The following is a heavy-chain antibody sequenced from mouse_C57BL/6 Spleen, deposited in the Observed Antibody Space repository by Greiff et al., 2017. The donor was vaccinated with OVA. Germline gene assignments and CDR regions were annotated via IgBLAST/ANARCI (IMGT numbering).Heavy chain of an antibody. Sequence: EVQLQQSGPGMVKPSQSLSLTCTVTGYSITSGYDWHWIRHFPGNKLEWMGYISYSGSTNYNPSLKSRISITHDTSKNHFFLTLNSVTTEDTATDYCARSSEYGPWFAYWGQGTLVTVSA. CDR1: GYSITSGYD. J-gene: IGHJ3*01. CDR3: ARSSEYGPWFAY. D-gene: IGHD1-2*01. CDR2: ISYSGST. V-gene: IGHV3-1*01.